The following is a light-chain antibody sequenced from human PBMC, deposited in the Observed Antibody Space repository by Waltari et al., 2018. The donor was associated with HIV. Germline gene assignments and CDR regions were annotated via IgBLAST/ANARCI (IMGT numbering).Light chain of an antibody. CDR1: SSDIGGYND. CDR2: EVT. J-gene: IGLJ2*01. Sequence: QSALTQPPSASGSPGQSVTISCTGTSSDIGGYNDVSWYQQHPGKAPKLIIYEVTKRPSGLPNRFSGSKSGNTASLTVSGLQAEDEADYYCVSYAGSNTVIFGGGTKLTVL. V-gene: IGLV2-8*01. CDR3: VSYAGSNTVI.